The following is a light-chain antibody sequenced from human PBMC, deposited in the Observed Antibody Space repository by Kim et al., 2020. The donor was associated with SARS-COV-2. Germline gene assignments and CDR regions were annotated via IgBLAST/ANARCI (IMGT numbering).Light chain of an antibody. CDR2: AAS. V-gene: IGKV1-39*01. Sequence: DIQMTQSPSSLSASVGDRVTISCRASQTIDRYLNWYQQKPGKAPKLLIYAASTLQSGVPSRFSGSGSGTYFTLTISSLQPEDFATYYCQQGDRTFWLTFGGGTKVDIK. J-gene: IGKJ4*01. CDR1: QTIDRY. CDR3: QQGDRTFWLT.